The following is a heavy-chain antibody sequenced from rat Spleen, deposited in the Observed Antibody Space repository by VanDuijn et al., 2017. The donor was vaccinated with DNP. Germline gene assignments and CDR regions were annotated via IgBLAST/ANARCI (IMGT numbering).Heavy chain of an antibody. V-gene: IGHV5S10*01. J-gene: IGHJ2*01. CDR2: IIYDGRRT. CDR3: ATHTFTGGITTPFAY. Sequence: EVQLVESGGGLVQPGRSLKLSCAASGFTFSDYNMAWVRQAPKKGLEWVATIIYDGRRTYYRDSVKGRFTISRDNTKSTLYLQMDSLRSEDKATYYCATHTFTGGITTPFAYWGQGVMVTVSS. D-gene: IGHD1-4*01. CDR1: GFTFSDYN.